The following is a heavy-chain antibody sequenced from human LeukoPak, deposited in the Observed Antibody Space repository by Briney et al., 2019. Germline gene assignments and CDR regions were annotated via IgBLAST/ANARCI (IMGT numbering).Heavy chain of an antibody. CDR1: GFTFSSYG. J-gene: IGHJ4*02. Sequence: GGSLRLSCAASGFTFSSYGMHWVRQAPGKGLEWVAVIWYDGSNKYYADSVKGRFTISRDNSKNTLYLQMNSLRAEDTAVYYCARVSMLGSERPIDYWGQGTLVTVSS. CDR3: ARVSMLGSERPIDY. CDR2: IWYDGSNK. V-gene: IGHV3-33*01. D-gene: IGHD3-10*02.